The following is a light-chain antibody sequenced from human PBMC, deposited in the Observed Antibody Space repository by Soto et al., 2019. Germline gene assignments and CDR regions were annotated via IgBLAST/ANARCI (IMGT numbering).Light chain of an antibody. V-gene: IGKV3-15*01. CDR1: QSVNSN. J-gene: IGKJ1*01. Sequence: EIVMTQSPATLSVSPGERATLSCRASQSVNSNLAWYQQKPGQAPRLLIYAAYTRATGIQARFSGSGSGTDFTLTIRSLQSEDFAVYYCKRYNNWPRTFGQGTKVDIK. CDR2: AAY. CDR3: KRYNNWPRT.